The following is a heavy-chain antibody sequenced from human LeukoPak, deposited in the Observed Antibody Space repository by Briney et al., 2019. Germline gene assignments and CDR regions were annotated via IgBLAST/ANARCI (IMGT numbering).Heavy chain of an antibody. CDR3: AKDRVVVRGVFDP. J-gene: IGHJ5*02. D-gene: IGHD3-10*01. CDR1: GFTFSNYA. CDR2: ISGGGRTT. Sequence: PGGSLRLSCGASGFTFSNYAMSWVRQAPGKGLEWVSAISGGGRTTYYADSVKGRFTISRDSSTETLYLQMNSLRAEDTAVYYCAKDRVVVRGVFDPWGQGTLVTVSS. V-gene: IGHV3-23*01.